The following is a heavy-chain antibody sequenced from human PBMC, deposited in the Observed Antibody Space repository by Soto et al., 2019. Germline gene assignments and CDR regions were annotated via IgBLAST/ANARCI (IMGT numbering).Heavy chain of an antibody. Sequence: SETLSLTCAVSGGSISNSIWWTWVRQPPGKGLEWIGEIFHSGSTNYSPSLKSRVTISVDKSKNHFSLKLSSVTAADTAVYYCARLSGSPTRRLYYGMDAWGQGTTVTVS. V-gene: IGHV4-4*02. D-gene: IGHD1-26*01. CDR1: GGSISNSIW. J-gene: IGHJ6*02. CDR3: ARLSGSPTRRLYYGMDA. CDR2: IFHSGST.